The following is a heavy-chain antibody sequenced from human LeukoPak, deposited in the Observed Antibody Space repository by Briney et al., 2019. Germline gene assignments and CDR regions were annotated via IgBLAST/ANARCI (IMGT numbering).Heavy chain of an antibody. CDR1: GYSFTSYW. D-gene: IGHD6-19*01. J-gene: IGHJ3*02. CDR2: IYPGDSDT. V-gene: IGHV5-51*01. CDR3: ARLRIAVAAYDAFDI. Sequence: GESLKISCKGSGYSFTSYWIGWVRQMPGKGLEWMGIIYPGDSDTRYSPSFQGQVTISADKSISTAYLQWSSLKASDTAMYYCARLRIAVAAYDAFDIWGQGTMVTVSS.